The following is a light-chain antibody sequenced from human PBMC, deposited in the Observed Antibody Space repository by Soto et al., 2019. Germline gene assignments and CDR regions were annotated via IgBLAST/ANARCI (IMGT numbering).Light chain of an antibody. CDR2: ASS. J-gene: IGKJ5*01. V-gene: IGKV3-20*01. Sequence: EIVLTQSPGTLSLSPGETATLSCRASQSVNSRYLAWYQQKPGQAPRLLIYASSTRATGVPGRFRGSASGTDFTLTISGLEPEDFAVYYCQRYGDSPPNTFGQGTRLEIK. CDR1: QSVNSRY. CDR3: QRYGDSPPNT.